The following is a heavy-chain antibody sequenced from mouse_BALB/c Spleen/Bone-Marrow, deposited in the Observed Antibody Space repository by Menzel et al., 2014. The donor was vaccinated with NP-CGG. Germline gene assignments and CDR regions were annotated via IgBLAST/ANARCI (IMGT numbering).Heavy chain of an antibody. CDR3: ARDSFLITRALDY. CDR1: GFSLTGYG. Sequence: VKLMESGPGLVAPSQSLSITCTVSGFSLTGYGVSWVRQPPGKGLEWLGVIWGDGSTDYNSALKSRLSISKDNSKSQVSLKMNSLQTDDTARYYCARDSFLITRALDYWGQGTSVTVSS. D-gene: IGHD2-4*01. J-gene: IGHJ4*01. V-gene: IGHV2-6-7*01. CDR2: IWGDGST.